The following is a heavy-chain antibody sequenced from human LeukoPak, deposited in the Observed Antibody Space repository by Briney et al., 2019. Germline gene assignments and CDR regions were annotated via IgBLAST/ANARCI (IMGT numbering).Heavy chain of an antibody. D-gene: IGHD2-15*01. Sequence: GSLILSCAASGFTFISYGMHWVRQAPGKGLEWVAVISYDGSNKYYTDSVKGRFTTSRDNSKNTLFLQMNSLRAEDTAVYYCAKTPGDCSGGSCYPRGYYFDYWGQGTLVTVSS. CDR1: GFTFISYG. CDR2: ISYDGSNK. CDR3: AKTPGDCSGGSCYPRGYYFDY. V-gene: IGHV3-30*18. J-gene: IGHJ4*02.